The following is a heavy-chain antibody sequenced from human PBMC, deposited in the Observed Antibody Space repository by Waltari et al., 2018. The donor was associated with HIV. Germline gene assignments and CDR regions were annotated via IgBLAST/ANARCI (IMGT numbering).Heavy chain of an antibody. CDR1: GFTFSDYY. V-gene: IGHV3-11*01. CDR2: ISSSGSTI. J-gene: IGHJ6*02. D-gene: IGHD3-10*01. CDR3: ATGGGQFRFGVAKRTYGMDV. Sequence: QVQLVESGGGLVKPGGSLRLSCAASGFTFSDYYMSWIRQAPGKGLEWVSYISSSGSTIYYADFVKCRFTISRDNAKNSLYLQMICLRADDTSVYYCATGGGQFRFGVAKRTYGMDVWGQGTTVTVSS.